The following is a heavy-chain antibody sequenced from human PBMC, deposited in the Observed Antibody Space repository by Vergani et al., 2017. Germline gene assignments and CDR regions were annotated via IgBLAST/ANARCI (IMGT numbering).Heavy chain of an antibody. J-gene: IGHJ6*02. D-gene: IGHD3-9*01. CDR3: ARDGPRYFDWLSWGYYYGMDV. Sequence: QVQLVQSGAEVKKPGASVKVSCKASGYTFTSYGISWVRQAPGQGLEWMGWISAYNGNTNYAQKLQGRVTMTTDTSTSTAYMELRSLRSDDTAVYYCARDGPRYFDWLSWGYYYGMDVWGQGTTVTVSS. CDR2: ISAYNGNT. CDR1: GYTFTSYG. V-gene: IGHV1-18*01.